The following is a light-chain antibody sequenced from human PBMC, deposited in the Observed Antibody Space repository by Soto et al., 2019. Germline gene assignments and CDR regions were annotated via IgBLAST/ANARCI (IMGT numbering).Light chain of an antibody. J-gene: IGLJ2*01. CDR2: SND. CDR3: SAWDASLNAVL. V-gene: IGLV1-44*01. CDR1: SSNIGSNI. Sequence: QSVLSQPPSASGTPGQRVTISCSGRSSNIGSNIVNWYQQLPGTAPKLLIYSNDQRPSGVPDRFSGSKSGTSASLAISGLQSEDEADYYCSAWDASLNAVLFGGGTKLPVL.